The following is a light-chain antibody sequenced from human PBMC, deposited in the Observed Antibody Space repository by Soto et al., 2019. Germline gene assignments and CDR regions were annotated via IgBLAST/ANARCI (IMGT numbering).Light chain of an antibody. J-gene: IGKJ1*01. V-gene: IGKV3-20*01. CDR3: QQYVSPPWA. Sequence: EIVLAQSPGTLSLSPGERATLSCRASQSVTNSFLAWYQQKPGQAPRLLIYGASRRATGIPDRFTGSGSGTDFTLTIISLEPEDFAVYYCQQYVSPPWAFGQGTKVEI. CDR2: GAS. CDR1: QSVTNSF.